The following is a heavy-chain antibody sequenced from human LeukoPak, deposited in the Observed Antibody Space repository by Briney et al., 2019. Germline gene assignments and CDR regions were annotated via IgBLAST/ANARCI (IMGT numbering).Heavy chain of an antibody. D-gene: IGHD4-11*01. CDR1: GFSVNNKY. V-gene: IGHV3-53*05. Sequence: GGSLRLSCAASGFSVNNKYMTWVRQTPAKGLEWVSVIYSGGGTYYADFVKGRFTISRDSSKNTLYLQMNSLRTEDTAVYYCARDWMTNQIDYWGQGTLVTVSS. J-gene: IGHJ4*02. CDR3: ARDWMTNQIDY. CDR2: IYSGGGT.